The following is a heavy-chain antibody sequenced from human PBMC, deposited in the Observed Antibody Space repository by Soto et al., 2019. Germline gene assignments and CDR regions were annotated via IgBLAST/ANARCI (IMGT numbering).Heavy chain of an antibody. V-gene: IGHV3-74*01. CDR3: ARVSYDYIWGSYRSGGEFDY. D-gene: IGHD3-16*02. CDR2: INSDGSST. CDR1: GFTFSSYW. Sequence: EVQLVESGGGLVQPGGSLRLSCAASGFTFSSYWMHWVRQAPGKGLVWVSRINSDGSSTSYADSVKGRVTISRDNAKNTLYLQMNSLRAEDTAVYYCARVSYDYIWGSYRSGGEFDYWGQGTLVTVSS. J-gene: IGHJ4*02.